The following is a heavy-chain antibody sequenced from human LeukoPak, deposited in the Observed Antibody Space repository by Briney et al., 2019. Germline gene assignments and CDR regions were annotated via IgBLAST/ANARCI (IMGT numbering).Heavy chain of an antibody. Sequence: ASVKVSCKASGYTFTGYYMHWVRQAPGQGLEWMGWTNPNSGGTNYAQKFQGRVTMTRDTSISTAYMELSRLRSDDTAVYYCARDLHYDILTGYNYWGQGTLVTVSS. J-gene: IGHJ4*02. CDR2: TNPNSGGT. D-gene: IGHD3-9*01. CDR3: ARDLHYDILTGYNY. V-gene: IGHV1-2*02. CDR1: GYTFTGYY.